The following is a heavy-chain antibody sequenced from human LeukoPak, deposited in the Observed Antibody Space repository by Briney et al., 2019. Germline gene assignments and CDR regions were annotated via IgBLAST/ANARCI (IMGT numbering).Heavy chain of an antibody. V-gene: IGHV3-9*01. J-gene: IGHJ4*02. CDR1: GFTFDDYA. Sequence: GRSLRLSCAASGFTFDDYAMHWVRHAPGKGLEWVSGISWNSGSIGYADSVKGRFTIARDNAKNSMYLQMNSLRAEDTALYYCEKDCCSSNSQPDLCSDYWGQGTLVTVSS. CDR3: EKDCCSSNSQPDLCSDY. D-gene: IGHD2-2*01. CDR2: ISWNSGSI.